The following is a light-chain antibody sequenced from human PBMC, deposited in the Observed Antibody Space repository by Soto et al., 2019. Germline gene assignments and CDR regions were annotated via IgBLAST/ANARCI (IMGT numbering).Light chain of an antibody. CDR2: EVN. CDR3: SSYAGSSNV. V-gene: IGLV2-8*01. CDR1: GSDVGGYNY. Sequence: QSVLTQPPSASGPPGPSVAISCTGTGSDVGGYNYVSWYQQHPGKAPKLMIYEVNKRPSGVPDRFSGSKSGNTASLTVSGLQAEDEADYYCSSYAGSSNVFGTGTKVTVL. J-gene: IGLJ1*01.